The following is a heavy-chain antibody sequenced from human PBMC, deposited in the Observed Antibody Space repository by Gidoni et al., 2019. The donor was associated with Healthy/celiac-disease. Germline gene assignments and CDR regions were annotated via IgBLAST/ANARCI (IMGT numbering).Heavy chain of an antibody. CDR2: ISSSSSYI. V-gene: IGHV3-21*01. J-gene: IGHJ6*02. Sequence: EVQLVESGGGLVKPGGSLRLSCAASGFTFSSYSMNWVRQAPGKGLEWVSSISSSSSYIYYADSVKGRFTISRDNAKNSLYLQMNSLRAEDTAVYYCAREPSRLLRGYYYGMDVWGQGTTVTVSS. CDR1: GFTFSSYS. CDR3: AREPSRLLRGYYYGMDV. D-gene: IGHD3-10*01.